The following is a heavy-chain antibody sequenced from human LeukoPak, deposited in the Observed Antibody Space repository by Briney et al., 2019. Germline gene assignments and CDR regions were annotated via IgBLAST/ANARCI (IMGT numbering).Heavy chain of an antibody. J-gene: IGHJ4*02. CDR3: ARTVKQTFFFEH. Sequence: GESLKISCQGSGYNFGSHWIGWVRQMPGKGLEWIGIIYPGDSEIRLTPSFQGQVTLSVDNSINTAYLQWSSLKASDAAMFYCARTVKQTFFFEHWGQGTPSASPQ. CDR1: GYNFGSHW. D-gene: IGHD3-10*01. CDR2: IYPGDSEI. V-gene: IGHV5-51*01.